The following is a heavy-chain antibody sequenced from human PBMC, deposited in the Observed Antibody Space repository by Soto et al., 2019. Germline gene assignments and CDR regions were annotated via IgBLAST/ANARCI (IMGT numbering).Heavy chain of an antibody. V-gene: IGHV4-59*01. D-gene: IGHD6-13*01. Sequence: SETLSLTCTVSGGSISSYYWSWIRQPPGKGLEWIGYIYYSGSTNYNPSLKSRVTISVDTSKNQFSLKLSSVTAADTAVYYCARGRQKLVNHDAFNIWGQGTRFT. CDR1: GGSISSYY. J-gene: IGHJ3*02. CDR2: IYYSGST. CDR3: ARGRQKLVNHDAFNI.